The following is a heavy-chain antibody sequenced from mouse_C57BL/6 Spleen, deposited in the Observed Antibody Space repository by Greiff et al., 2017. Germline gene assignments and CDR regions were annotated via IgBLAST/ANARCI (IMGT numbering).Heavy chain of an antibody. Sequence: VQLQQSGAELVRPGASVKLSCTASGFNIKDDYMHWVKQRPEQGLEWIGWIDPENGDTEYASKFQGKATITADTSSNTASLQLSSLTSEDTAVYYCTTPYYGSTHWYFDVWGTGTTVTVSS. J-gene: IGHJ1*03. V-gene: IGHV14-4*01. CDR1: GFNIKDDY. D-gene: IGHD1-1*01. CDR2: IDPENGDT. CDR3: TTPYYGSTHWYFDV.